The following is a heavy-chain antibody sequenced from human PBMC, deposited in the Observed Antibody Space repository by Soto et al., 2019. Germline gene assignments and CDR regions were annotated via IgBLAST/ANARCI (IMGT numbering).Heavy chain of an antibody. D-gene: IGHD3-3*01. CDR2: IYYSGST. CDR3: ARGSFGNSPGFDY. CDR1: GGSISSYY. Sequence: SETLSLTCTVSGGSISSYYWSWIRQPPGKGLEWIGYIYYSGSTNYNPSLKSRVTISVDTSKNQLSLKLSSVTAADTAVYYCARGSFGNSPGFDYWGQGTLVTVSS. V-gene: IGHV4-59*01. J-gene: IGHJ4*02.